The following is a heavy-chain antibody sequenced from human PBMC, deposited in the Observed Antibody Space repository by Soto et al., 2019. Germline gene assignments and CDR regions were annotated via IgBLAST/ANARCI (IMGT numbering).Heavy chain of an antibody. J-gene: IGHJ4*02. V-gene: IGHV1-18*01. CDR2: ISAYNGNT. CDR1: GYTFTSYG. Sequence: GSSVNVSCKASGYTFTSYGISWVRQAPGQGLEWMGWISAYNGNTNYAQKLQGRVTMTTDTSTSTAYMELRSLRSDDTAVYYCARDLHYYDSSASVYWGQGTLVTVSS. D-gene: IGHD3-22*01. CDR3: ARDLHYYDSSASVY.